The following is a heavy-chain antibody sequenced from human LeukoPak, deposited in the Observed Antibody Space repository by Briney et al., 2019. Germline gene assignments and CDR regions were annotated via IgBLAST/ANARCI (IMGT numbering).Heavy chain of an antibody. J-gene: IGHJ5*02. D-gene: IGHD6-19*01. CDR3: AREVTSCSLFDP. CDR2: IYYNGKT. CDR1: GGSVTYTNYY. V-gene: IGHV4-39*02. Sequence: PSETLSLTCTVSGGSVTYTNYYWGWIRQPPGKGLQWIGVIYYNGKTYYNPSLKSRVTVAVDTSKNQFSLKLSSVTAADTAVYYCAREVTSCSLFDPWGQGTLVTVSS.